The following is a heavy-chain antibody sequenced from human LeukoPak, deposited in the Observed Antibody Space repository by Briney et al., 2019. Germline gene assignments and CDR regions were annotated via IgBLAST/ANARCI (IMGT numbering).Heavy chain of an antibody. V-gene: IGHV3-23*01. CDR1: GFTFSSYA. Sequence: GGSLILSCAASGFTFSSYAMSWVRQAPGKGLEWVSAISGSGGSTYYADSVKGRFTISRDNSKNTLYLQMNSLRAEDTAVYYCAKDAGEYYYDSSGYNSNYFDYWGQGTLVTVSS. CDR3: AKDAGEYYYDSSGYNSNYFDY. CDR2: ISGSGGST. J-gene: IGHJ4*02. D-gene: IGHD3-22*01.